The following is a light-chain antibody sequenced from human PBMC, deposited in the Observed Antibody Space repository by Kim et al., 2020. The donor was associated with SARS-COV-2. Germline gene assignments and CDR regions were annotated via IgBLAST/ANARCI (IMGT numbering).Light chain of an antibody. CDR3: SSYTSSSTLV. CDR1: SSDVGAYNY. J-gene: IGLJ3*02. CDR2: DVS. V-gene: IGLV2-14*03. Sequence: GQSITISCTGTSSDVGAYNYVFWYQQHPGKAPKLMIYDVSKRPSGVSDRFSGSKSGNTASLTISGLQAEDEADYYCSSYTSSSTLVFGGGTQLTVL.